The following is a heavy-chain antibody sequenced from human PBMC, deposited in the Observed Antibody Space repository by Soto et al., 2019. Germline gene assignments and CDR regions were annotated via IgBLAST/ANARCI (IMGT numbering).Heavy chain of an antibody. J-gene: IGHJ5*01. Sequence: EVQLVESGGGLVQPGGSLRLSCAASGFTFSSFWMHWVRQAPGKGLVWVSRINNDGGGATYADSVKGRFTISRDNARNTLYLQMNNLRAEDTAVYYCARDFPHYWFDSWGQGILVTVSS. CDR3: ARDFPHYWFDS. CDR2: INNDGGGA. CDR1: GFTFSSFW. V-gene: IGHV3-74*03.